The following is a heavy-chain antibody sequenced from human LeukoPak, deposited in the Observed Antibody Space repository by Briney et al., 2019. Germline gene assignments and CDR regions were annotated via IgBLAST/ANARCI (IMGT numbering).Heavy chain of an antibody. CDR1: GGSFSGYY. CDR3: AIVIKGLHLRHYCYYYMDV. CDR2: INHSGST. Sequence: SETLSLTCAVYGGSFSGYYWSWIRQPPGKGLEWIGEINHSGSTNYNPSLKSRVTISVDTSQNQFSLKLSYMTAAAPAVYDWAIVIKGLHLRHYCYYYMDVWGKGTTVTVSS. V-gene: IGHV4-34*01. J-gene: IGHJ6*03. D-gene: IGHD2-15*01.